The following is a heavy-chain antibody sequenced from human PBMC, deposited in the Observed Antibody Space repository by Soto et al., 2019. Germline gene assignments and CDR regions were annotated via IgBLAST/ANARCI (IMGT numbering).Heavy chain of an antibody. CDR3: ASSSAGGLVFYASDV. CDR2: INVGNGKT. CDR1: GYTYTTYE. Sequence: GSVKVSCKASGYTYTTYEVHWVRQAPGQRVEWMGWINVGNGKTKYAQNFQGRVTISRDTSANTAYMEVHTLRSEDTAAYYSASSSAGGLVFYASDVWGQGTTVTASS. J-gene: IGHJ6*02. D-gene: IGHD6-13*01. V-gene: IGHV1-3*01.